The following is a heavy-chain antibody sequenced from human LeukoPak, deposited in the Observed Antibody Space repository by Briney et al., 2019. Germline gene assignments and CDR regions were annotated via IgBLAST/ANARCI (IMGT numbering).Heavy chain of an antibody. J-gene: IGHJ4*02. D-gene: IGHD1-26*01. CDR1: GFTFRTYW. V-gene: IGHV3-7*04. CDR3: AKGYGSYAGALDY. CDR2: INQDGSEK. Sequence: GGSLRLSCAASGFTFRTYWMSWVRQAPGKGLEWVANINQDGSEKNYVDSVKGRFTISRDNAKNSLFLQMNSLRTEDTAVYYCAKGYGSYAGALDYWGQGTLVTVSS.